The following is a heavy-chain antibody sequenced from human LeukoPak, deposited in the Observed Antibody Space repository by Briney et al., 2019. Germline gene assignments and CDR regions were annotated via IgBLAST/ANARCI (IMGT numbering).Heavy chain of an antibody. V-gene: IGHV4-30-4*01. D-gene: IGHD6-19*01. CDR1: GGSISSGDYY. Sequence: PSETLSLTCTVSGGSISSGDYYWRWIRQPPGKGLEWIGYIYYSGSTYYNPSLKSRVTISVDTSKNQFSLKLSSVTAADTAVYYCARVLRIAVAGTVDYWGQGTLVTVSS. CDR3: ARVLRIAVAGTVDY. CDR2: IYYSGST. J-gene: IGHJ4*02.